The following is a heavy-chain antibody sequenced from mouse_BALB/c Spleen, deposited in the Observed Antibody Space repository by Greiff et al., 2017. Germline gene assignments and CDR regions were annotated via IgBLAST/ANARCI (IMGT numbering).Heavy chain of an antibody. Sequence: VQLKESGPGLVKPSQSLSLTCTVTGYSITSDYAWNWIRQFPGNKLEWMGYISYSGSTSYNPSLKSRISITRDTSKNQFFLQLNSVTTEDTATYYCARSPSYYGSSPWFAYWGQGTSVTVSS. CDR1: GYSITSDYA. V-gene: IGHV3-2*02. J-gene: IGHJ4*01. D-gene: IGHD1-1*01. CDR3: ARSPSYYGSSPWFAY. CDR2: ISYSGST.